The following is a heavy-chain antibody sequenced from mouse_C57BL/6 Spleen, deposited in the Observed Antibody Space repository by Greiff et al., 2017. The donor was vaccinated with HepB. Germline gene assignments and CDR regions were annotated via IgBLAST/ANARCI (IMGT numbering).Heavy chain of an antibody. D-gene: IGHD2-10*02. J-gene: IGHJ1*03. V-gene: IGHV2-2*01. CDR3: ARSPSNYWYFDV. CDR2: IWSGGST. Sequence: QVQLQQSGPGLVQPSQSLSITCTVSGFSLTSYGVHWVRQSPGKGLEWLGVIWSGGSTDYNAAFISRLSISKDNSKSQVFFKMNSLKADDTAIYYCARSPSNYWYFDVWGTGTTVTVSS. CDR1: GFSLTSYG.